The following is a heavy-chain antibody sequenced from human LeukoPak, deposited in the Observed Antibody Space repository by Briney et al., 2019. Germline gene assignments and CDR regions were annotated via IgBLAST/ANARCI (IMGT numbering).Heavy chain of an antibody. V-gene: IGHV3-21*04. Sequence: GGSLRLSCAASGFTFSSYSMNWVRQAPGKGLEWVSSISSSSSYIYYADSVRGRFTISRDNSKNTLYLQMNSLRAEDTAVYYCASGITMIAGAFDIWGQGTMVTVSS. CDR1: GFTFSSYS. CDR3: ASGITMIAGAFDI. J-gene: IGHJ3*02. D-gene: IGHD3-22*01. CDR2: ISSSSSYI.